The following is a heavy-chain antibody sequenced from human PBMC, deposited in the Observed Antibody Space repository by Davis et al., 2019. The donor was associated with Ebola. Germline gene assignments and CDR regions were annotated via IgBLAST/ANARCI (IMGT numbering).Heavy chain of an antibody. CDR1: GGSISSYY. D-gene: IGHD1-14*01. CDR3: ARHPDWYFDL. CDR2: IYYSGST. V-gene: IGHV4-59*08. J-gene: IGHJ2*01. Sequence: SETLSLTCTVSGGSISSYYWSWIRQPPGKGLEWIGYIYYSGSTYYNPSLKSRVTISVDTSKNQFSLKLSSVTAADTAVYYCARHPDWYFDLWGRGTLVTVSS.